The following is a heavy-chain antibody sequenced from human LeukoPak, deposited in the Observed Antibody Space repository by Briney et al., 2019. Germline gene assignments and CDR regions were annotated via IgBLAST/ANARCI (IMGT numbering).Heavy chain of an antibody. J-gene: IGHJ6*03. Sequence: ASVKVSCKASGYTFTSYGISWVRQAPGQGLEWMGWISAYNGNTNYAQKFQGRVTITRNTSISTAYMELSSLRSEDTAVYYCARGQGGGYDFWSGYYYYYYMDVWGKGTTVTVSS. CDR3: ARGQGGGYDFWSGYYYYYYMDV. D-gene: IGHD3-3*01. V-gene: IGHV1-18*01. CDR2: ISAYNGNT. CDR1: GYTFTSYG.